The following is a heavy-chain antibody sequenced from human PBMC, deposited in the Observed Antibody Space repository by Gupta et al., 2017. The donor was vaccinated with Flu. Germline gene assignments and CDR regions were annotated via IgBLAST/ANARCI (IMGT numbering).Heavy chain of an antibody. CDR1: GFTFGDYA. Sequence: EVQLVESGGGLVQPGRSLRLSCTASGFTFGDYAMSWFRQAPGKGLEWVGFIRSKAYGGTTEYAASVKGRFTISRDDSKSIAYLQMNSLKTEDTAVYYCTKTSGSYLGNPDYWGQGTLVTVSS. CDR2: IRSKAYGGTT. D-gene: IGHD1-26*01. V-gene: IGHV3-49*03. CDR3: TKTSGSYLGNPDY. J-gene: IGHJ4*02.